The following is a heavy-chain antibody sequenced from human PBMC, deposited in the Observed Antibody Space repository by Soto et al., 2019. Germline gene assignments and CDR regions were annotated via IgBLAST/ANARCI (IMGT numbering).Heavy chain of an antibody. Sequence: SETLSLTCTVSGGSISSSSYYWGWIRQPPGKGLEWIGYIYYSGSTNYNPSLKSRVTISVDTSKNQFSLKLSSVTAADTAVYYCARVHYGSGRYWFDPWGQGTLVTVSS. D-gene: IGHD3-10*01. V-gene: IGHV4-61*05. CDR2: IYYSGST. CDR3: ARVHYGSGRYWFDP. CDR1: GGSISSSSYY. J-gene: IGHJ5*02.